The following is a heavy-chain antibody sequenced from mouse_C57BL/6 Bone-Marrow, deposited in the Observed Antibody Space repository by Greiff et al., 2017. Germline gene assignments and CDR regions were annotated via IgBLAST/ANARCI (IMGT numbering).Heavy chain of an antibody. D-gene: IGHD4-1*01. J-gene: IGHJ4*01. Sequence: DVMLVESGGGLVQPKGSLKLSCAASGFSFNTYAMNWVRQAPGKGLEWVARIRSKSNNYATYYADSVKDRFTISRDDSESMLYLQMNNLKTEDTAMYYCVRPLLGAMDYWGQGTSVTVSS. CDR1: GFSFNTYA. V-gene: IGHV10-1*01. CDR2: IRSKSNNYAT. CDR3: VRPLLGAMDY.